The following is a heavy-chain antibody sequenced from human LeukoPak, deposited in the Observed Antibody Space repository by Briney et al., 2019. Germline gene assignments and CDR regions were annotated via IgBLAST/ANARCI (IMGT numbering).Heavy chain of an antibody. CDR2: IRYDGSNK. J-gene: IGHJ4*02. V-gene: IGHV3-30*02. CDR3: ARAHSSSWTGYYFDY. Sequence: GGSLRLSCAASGFTFSSYGMHWVRQAPGKGLEWVAFIRYDGSNKYYADSVKGRFTISRDNSKNTLYLQMNSLRAEDTAVYYCARAHSSSWTGYYFDYWGQGTLVTVSS. CDR1: GFTFSSYG. D-gene: IGHD6-13*01.